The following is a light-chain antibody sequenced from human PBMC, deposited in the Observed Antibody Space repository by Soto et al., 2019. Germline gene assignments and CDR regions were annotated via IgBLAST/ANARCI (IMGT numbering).Light chain of an antibody. J-gene: IGLJ2*01. V-gene: IGLV1-44*01. CDR3: AAWDDTVNVLV. CDR1: SSNIGSNT. CDR2: NNH. Sequence: QSVLTQPPSASGTPGQRVTISCSGSSSNIGSNTVNWYQQLPGTAPKLLIYNNHQLPSGVPDRFSGSKSGTSTSLAISGLQTEDEADYYCAAWDDTVNVLVFGGGTKLTVL.